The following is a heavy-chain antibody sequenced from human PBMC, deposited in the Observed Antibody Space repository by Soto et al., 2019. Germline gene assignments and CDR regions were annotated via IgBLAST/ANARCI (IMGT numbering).Heavy chain of an antibody. D-gene: IGHD6-13*01. V-gene: IGHV3-73*02. J-gene: IGHJ4*02. CDR3: TSSIAAAGTPSLGNY. CDR2: IRSKANSYAT. Sequence: EVQLVESGGGLVQPGGSLKLSCAASGFTYSGSAMHWVRQASGKGLEWVGRIRSKANSYATAYAASVKGRFTISRDDSKNTAYLQMNSLKTEDTAVYYCTSSIAAAGTPSLGNYWGQGTLVTVSS. CDR1: GFTYSGSA.